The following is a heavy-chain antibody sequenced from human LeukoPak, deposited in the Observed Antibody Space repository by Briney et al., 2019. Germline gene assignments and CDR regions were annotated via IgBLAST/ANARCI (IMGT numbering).Heavy chain of an antibody. V-gene: IGHV4-61*02. D-gene: IGHD5-18*01. J-gene: IGHJ4*02. CDR1: GGSISSGSYY. CDR3: ARPAYSYGWRVLDY. Sequence: SETLSLTCTVSGGSISSGSYYWSWIRQPAGKGLEWIGRIYTSGSTNYNPSLKSRVTISVDTSKNQFSLKLSSVTAADTAVYYCARPAYSYGWRVLDYWGQGTLVTVSS. CDR2: IYTSGST.